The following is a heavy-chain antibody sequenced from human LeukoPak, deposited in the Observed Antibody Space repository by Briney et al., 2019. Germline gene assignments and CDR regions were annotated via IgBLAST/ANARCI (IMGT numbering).Heavy chain of an antibody. Sequence: PSETLSLTCAVYGGSFSGYYWSWIRQPPGKGLEWIGEINHSGSTNYNPSLKSRVTISVDTSKNQFSLKLSSVTAADTAVYYCARDGSYCSSTSCYRPMVGYYGMDVWGQGTTVTVSS. J-gene: IGHJ6*02. CDR2: INHSGST. CDR3: ARDGSYCSSTSCYRPMVGYYGMDV. V-gene: IGHV4-34*01. CDR1: GGSFSGYY. D-gene: IGHD2-2*02.